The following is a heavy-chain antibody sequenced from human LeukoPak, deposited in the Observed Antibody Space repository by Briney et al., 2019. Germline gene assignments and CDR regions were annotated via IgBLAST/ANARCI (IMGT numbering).Heavy chain of an antibody. V-gene: IGHV1-18*01. J-gene: IGHJ5*02. CDR1: GGTFSSYA. CDR3: ARDHSRAKVLLPSPTNWFDP. CDR2: ISAYNGNA. Sequence: ASVKVSCKASGGTFSSYAISWVRQAPGQGLEWMGWISAYNGNAKYPQKFQGRVTMTRDTTTSTVYMELSSLRSEDTAVYYCARDHSRAKVLLPSPTNWFDPWGQGTLVTVSS. D-gene: IGHD2/OR15-2a*01.